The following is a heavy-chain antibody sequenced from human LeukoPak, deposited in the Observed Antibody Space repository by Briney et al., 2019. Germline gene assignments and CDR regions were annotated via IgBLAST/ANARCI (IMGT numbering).Heavy chain of an antibody. CDR2: IYHSGST. CDR1: GGSIGSGGYS. V-gene: IGHV4-30-2*01. D-gene: IGHD2-15*01. J-gene: IGHJ6*02. CDR3: ARAPCSGGSCYYHGMDV. Sequence: PSQTLSLTCAVSGGSIGSGGYSWSWIRQPPGKGLEWIGYIYHSGSTYYNPSLKSRVTISVDRSKNQFSLKLSSVTAADTAVYYCARAPCSGGSCYYHGMDVWGQGTTVTVSS.